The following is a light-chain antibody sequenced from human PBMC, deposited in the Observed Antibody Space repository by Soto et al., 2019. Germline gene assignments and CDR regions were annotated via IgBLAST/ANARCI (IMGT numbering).Light chain of an antibody. Sequence: DMEMTQSPYSLSASVGDRVTITCRASQSISNYLNWYQHKPGKVPKLLIYAASSLQSGVPTRFSGGGAGTDFTLTINSLQPEDVATYYCQQRYGTPLTFGGGTKVEIK. CDR2: AAS. V-gene: IGKV1-39*01. J-gene: IGKJ4*01. CDR3: QQRYGTPLT. CDR1: QSISNY.